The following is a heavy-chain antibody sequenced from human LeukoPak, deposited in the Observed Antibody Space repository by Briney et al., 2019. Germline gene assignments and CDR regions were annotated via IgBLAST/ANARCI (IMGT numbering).Heavy chain of an antibody. CDR2: VDSTTSTI. CDR3: ARYCSGGSCYFIDY. V-gene: IGHV3-48*02. J-gene: IGHJ4*02. D-gene: IGHD2-15*01. Sequence: AGGSLRLSCAASGFAFSSYSMNWLRQAPGKGLEWISYVDSTTSTIYYADSVRGRFTISRDNAENSLFLQMNSLTDEDTAVYYCARYCSGGSCYFIDYWGQGTLVTVSS. CDR1: GFAFSSYS.